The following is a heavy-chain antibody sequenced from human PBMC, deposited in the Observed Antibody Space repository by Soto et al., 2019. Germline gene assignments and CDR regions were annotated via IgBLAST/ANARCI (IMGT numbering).Heavy chain of an antibody. Sequence: QLQLQESGPALVKPSETLSLTCTVSGGSISSSTYYWAWIRQPPGNGLEWIGNIYYSGSTYYNPSLKSRVTISIDTSKNQFSLKLYAVTAADTAMFYCARHGRGWYTPYYYYGMDVWGQGTTVTVSS. CDR2: IYYSGST. D-gene: IGHD6-19*01. CDR1: GGSISSSTYY. J-gene: IGHJ6*02. V-gene: IGHV4-39*01. CDR3: ARHGRGWYTPYYYYGMDV.